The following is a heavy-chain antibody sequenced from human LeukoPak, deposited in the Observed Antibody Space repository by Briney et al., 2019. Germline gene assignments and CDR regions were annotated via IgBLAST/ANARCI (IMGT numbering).Heavy chain of an antibody. CDR1: GFTFSSYA. CDR2: ISGSGGST. D-gene: IGHD4-17*01. Sequence: GGSLRLSCAASGFTFSSYAMSWVRQTPGKGLEWVSAISGSGGSTYYADSVKGRFTISRDNSKNTLYLQMNSLRAEDTAVYYCAKGPLRNYGDYNYFDYWGQGTLVTVSS. J-gene: IGHJ4*02. CDR3: AKGPLRNYGDYNYFDY. V-gene: IGHV3-23*01.